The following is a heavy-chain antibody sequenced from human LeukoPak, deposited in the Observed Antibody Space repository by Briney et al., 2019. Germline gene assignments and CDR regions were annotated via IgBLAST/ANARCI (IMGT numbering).Heavy chain of an antibody. CDR2: IYYSGST. D-gene: IGHD6-19*01. J-gene: IGHJ4*02. Sequence: SSETLSLTCTVSGGSISSSYYYWGWIRQPPGKGLEWIGSIYYSGSTYYNPSLKSRVTISVDTSKNQFSLKLRSVTAADTAVYYCASRPAASFQWLVRAGSGYFDYWGQGTLVTVSS. V-gene: IGHV4-39*01. CDR1: GGSISSSYYY. CDR3: ASRPAASFQWLVRAGSGYFDY.